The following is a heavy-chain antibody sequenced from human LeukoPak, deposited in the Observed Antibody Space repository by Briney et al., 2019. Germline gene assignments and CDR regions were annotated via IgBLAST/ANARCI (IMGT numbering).Heavy chain of an antibody. J-gene: IGHJ6*02. Sequence: ASVKVSCKASGYTFTSYDINWVRQATGQGLEWMGWMNPNSGNTGYAQKFQGRVTMTRNTSISTAYMELSSLRSEDTVVYYCARAEYCSSTSCYTTGIRYYYYGMDVWGQGTTVTVSS. CDR2: MNPNSGNT. CDR1: GYTFTSYD. D-gene: IGHD2-2*02. CDR3: ARAEYCSSTSCYTTGIRYYYYGMDV. V-gene: IGHV1-8*01.